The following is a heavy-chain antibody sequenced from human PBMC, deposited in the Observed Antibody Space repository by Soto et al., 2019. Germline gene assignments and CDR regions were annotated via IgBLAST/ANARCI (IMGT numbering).Heavy chain of an antibody. CDR3: ARGGSYGDIDY. J-gene: IGHJ4*02. V-gene: IGHV4-31*03. D-gene: IGHD4-17*01. CDR2: IDYSGST. CDR1: GGSISSGGYY. Sequence: QVQLQESGPGLVKPSQTLSLTCTVSGGSISSGGYYWSWIRQHPGKGLEWIGYIDYSGSTYYNPSLKSRITISVDTSQNPFSLKLSSVTAADTAVYYCARGGSYGDIDYWGQVTLVNVSS.